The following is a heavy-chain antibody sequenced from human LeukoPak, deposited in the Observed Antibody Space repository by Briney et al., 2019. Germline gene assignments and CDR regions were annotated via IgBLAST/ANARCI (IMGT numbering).Heavy chain of an antibody. D-gene: IGHD3-22*01. J-gene: IGHJ4*02. CDR2: IYSGGST. CDR3: AREGYYADSSGYYKFFDY. Sequence: GGSLRLSCAASGFTVSSNYMSWVRQAPGKGLEWVSVIYSGGSTHYSDSVRGRFTISRDNVKNSLYLQMNSLRVEDTAVYYCAREGYYADSSGYYKFFDYWGQGALITVSS. V-gene: IGHV3-66*01. CDR1: GFTVSSNY.